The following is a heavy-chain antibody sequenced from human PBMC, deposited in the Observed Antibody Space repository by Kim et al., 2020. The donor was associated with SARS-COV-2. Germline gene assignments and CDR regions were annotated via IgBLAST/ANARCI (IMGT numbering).Heavy chain of an antibody. CDR1: GFTFSSYS. J-gene: IGHJ6*02. D-gene: IGHD4-17*01. V-gene: IGHV3-48*04. CDR2: ISSSSSTI. CDR3: ARGGLYGERPYYYGMDV. Sequence: GGSLRLSCAASGFTFSSYSMNWVRQAPGKGLEWVSYISSSSSTIYYADSVKGRFTISRDNAKNSLYLQMNSLRAEDTAVYYCARGGLYGERPYYYGMDVWGQGTTVTVSS.